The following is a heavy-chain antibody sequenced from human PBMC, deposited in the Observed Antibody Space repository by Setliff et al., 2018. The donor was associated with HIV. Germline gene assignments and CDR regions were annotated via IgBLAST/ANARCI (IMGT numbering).Heavy chain of an antibody. D-gene: IGHD2-8*02. CDR2: IKSKTDGGTT. CDR3: TSAFADYAYWYFDY. V-gene: IGHV3-15*01. CDR1: GFTFSNAW. J-gene: IGHJ4*02. Sequence: PGGSLRLSCAASGFTFSNAWMSWVRQAPGKGLEWVGRIKSKTDGGTTDYAAPVKGRFTISRDDSKSIAYLQMNSLKTEDTAVYYCTSAFADYAYWYFDYWGQGTLV.